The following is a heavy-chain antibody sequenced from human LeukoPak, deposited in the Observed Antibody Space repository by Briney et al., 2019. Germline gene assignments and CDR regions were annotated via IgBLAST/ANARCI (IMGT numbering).Heavy chain of an antibody. Sequence: PGGSLRLSCAASGITFSTSGMHWVRQAPGKGLEWVAFIWSDGSNKYHADSVKGRFTISRDNSKDTLYLQMNSLRAEDTAVYYCARVAETLSYWYFDLWGRGTLVTVSS. CDR1: GITFSTSG. V-gene: IGHV3-33*01. J-gene: IGHJ2*01. CDR2: IWSDGSNK. CDR3: ARVAETLSYWYFDL.